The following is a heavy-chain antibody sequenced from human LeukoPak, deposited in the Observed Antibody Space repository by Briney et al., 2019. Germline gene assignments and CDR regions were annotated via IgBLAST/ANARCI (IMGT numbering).Heavy chain of an antibody. CDR2: IRYDGSNK. V-gene: IGHV3-30*02. Sequence: GGSLRLSCAASGFTFSSYGMHWVRQAPGKGLEWVAFIRYDGSNKYYADSVKGRFTISRDNSKNTLYLQMNSLRVEDTAVYYCPRDDAFDIWGQGTMVTVSS. CDR3: PRDDAFDI. CDR1: GFTFSSYG. J-gene: IGHJ3*02.